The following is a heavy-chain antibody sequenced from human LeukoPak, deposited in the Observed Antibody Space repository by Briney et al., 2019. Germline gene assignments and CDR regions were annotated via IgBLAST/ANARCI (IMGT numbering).Heavy chain of an antibody. CDR2: IKQDGSEK. CDR1: GLTFSSYW. CDR3: ARDLAYAFNI. J-gene: IGHJ3*02. V-gene: IGHV3-7*01. Sequence: GGSLRLSCAASGLTFSSYWMSWVRQAPGKGLEWVANIKQDGSEKYYADSVKGRFTISRDNSKNTLYLQMNTLRVEDTAVYYCARDLAYAFNIWGQGTIVTVSS. D-gene: IGHD5-12*01.